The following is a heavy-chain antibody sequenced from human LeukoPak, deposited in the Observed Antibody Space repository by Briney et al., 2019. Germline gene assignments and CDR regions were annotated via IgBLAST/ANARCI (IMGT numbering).Heavy chain of an antibody. CDR1: GDSISSAHW. D-gene: IGHD6-19*01. J-gene: IGHJ4*02. Sequence: SGTLSLTCAVSGDSISSAHWWSWVRQPPGKGLEWIAEIFHSGFTNYNPSLGSRVTISVDKSKNQFSLKLSSVTAADTAVYYCARGSGWLTDHWGQGTLVTVSS. V-gene: IGHV4-4*02. CDR3: ARGSGWLTDH. CDR2: IFHSGFT.